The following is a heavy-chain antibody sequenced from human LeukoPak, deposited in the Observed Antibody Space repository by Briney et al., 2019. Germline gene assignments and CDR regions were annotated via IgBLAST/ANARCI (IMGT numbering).Heavy chain of an antibody. V-gene: IGHV1-2*02. CDR3: VREGEGPLSKDFDC. J-gene: IGHJ4*02. D-gene: IGHD2/OR15-2a*01. CDR1: GLTFTDHY. CDR2: IGPHSTFT. Sequence: ASMKVSCKPSGLTFTDHYIHWVRQGPGQGLEWMGYIGPHSTFTSSPQEFQGRVTMTRDASMSTAYMDLTRLTSDDTAVYYCVREGEGPLSKDFDCWGQGTLVTVSS.